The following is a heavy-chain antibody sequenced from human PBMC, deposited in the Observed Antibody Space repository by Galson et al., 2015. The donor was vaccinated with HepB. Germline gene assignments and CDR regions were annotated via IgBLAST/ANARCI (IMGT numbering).Heavy chain of an antibody. CDR1: GGSIGTHY. D-gene: IGHD4-17*01. Sequence: TLSLTCTVSGGSIGTHYWGWIRQPPGKGLEWIGDISYSGDTSYNPSLKSRVTISLDTPKKQFSLRLNSVTAADTAVYYCAKYGDYWYFDLWDRGTLVTVSS. V-gene: IGHV4-59*11. CDR2: ISYSGDT. J-gene: IGHJ2*01. CDR3: AKYGDYWYFDL.